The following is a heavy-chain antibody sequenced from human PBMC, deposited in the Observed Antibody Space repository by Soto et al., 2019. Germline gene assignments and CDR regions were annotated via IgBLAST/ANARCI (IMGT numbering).Heavy chain of an antibody. CDR3: VRDMQLWRLVS. Sequence: EVQLVESGGGLVQPGESLRLSCAASGLTFRSYWMHWVRQAPGKGLVWVSRIKTDGSVAMYVDSVKGRFTISRDNAKNRLYVHMNSLRAEDTAVYYCVRDMQLWRLVSWGQGTLVTVSS. CDR2: IKTDGSVA. CDR1: GLTFRSYW. V-gene: IGHV3-74*03. J-gene: IGHJ4*02. D-gene: IGHD2-21*01.